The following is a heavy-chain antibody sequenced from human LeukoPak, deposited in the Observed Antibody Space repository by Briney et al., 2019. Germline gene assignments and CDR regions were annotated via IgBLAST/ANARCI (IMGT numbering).Heavy chain of an antibody. CDR2: ISSSGSTI. CDR3: AREYYYGSGSYYGC. Sequence: GGSLRLSCAAYGFTFSDYYMSWIRQAPGKGLEWVSYISSSGSTIYYADSVKGRFTISRDNAKNSLYLQMNSLRAEDTAVYYCAREYYYGSGSYYGCWGQGTLVTVSS. CDR1: GFTFSDYY. V-gene: IGHV3-11*01. J-gene: IGHJ4*02. D-gene: IGHD3-10*01.